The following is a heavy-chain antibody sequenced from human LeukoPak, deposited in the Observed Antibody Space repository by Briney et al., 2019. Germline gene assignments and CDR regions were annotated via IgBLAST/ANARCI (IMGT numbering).Heavy chain of an antibody. D-gene: IGHD4-11*01. J-gene: IGHJ6*02. CDR3: ARDRPIFSNLPI. V-gene: IGHV3-66*01. CDR2: IYSGGTT. CDR1: GFTVSNNY. Sequence: GGSLRLSCAASGFTVSNNYMSWVRQAPGKGLEWVSVIYSGGTTYYADSVKGRSTISRDNSKSTVYLQMNSLRAEDTAVYYCARDRPIFSNLPIWGQGTTVTVSS.